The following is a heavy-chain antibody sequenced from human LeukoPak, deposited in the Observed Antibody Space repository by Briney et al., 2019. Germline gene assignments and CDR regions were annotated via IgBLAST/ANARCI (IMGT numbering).Heavy chain of an antibody. CDR3: ARGTIFPLTSNWFDP. V-gene: IGHV1-46*01. Sequence: ASVKVSCKASGYTFTSYNIHWVRQAPGQGLEWMGIINPTGGSTGYAQKFQGRVTMTRDTSTSTVYMEMSSLRSDDTAVYYCARGTIFPLTSNWFDPWGQGTLVTVSS. J-gene: IGHJ5*02. CDR1: GYTFTSYN. D-gene: IGHD3-3*01. CDR2: INPTGGST.